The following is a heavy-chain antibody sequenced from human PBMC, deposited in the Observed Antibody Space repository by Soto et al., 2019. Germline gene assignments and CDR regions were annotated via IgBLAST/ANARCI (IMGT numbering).Heavy chain of an antibody. CDR1: GYSFTSYD. V-gene: IGHV1-8*01. CDR3: ARGRRSGGSCYLY. J-gene: IGHJ4*02. CDR2: MNPNSGNT. D-gene: IGHD2-15*01. Sequence: ASVKGSGKASGYSFTSYDIYWVRQATGQGLEWMGWMNPNSGNTGYAQKFQGRVTMTRNTSMTTAYMELSGLRSEDTAVYYCARGRRSGGSCYLYWGQGTLVTVSS.